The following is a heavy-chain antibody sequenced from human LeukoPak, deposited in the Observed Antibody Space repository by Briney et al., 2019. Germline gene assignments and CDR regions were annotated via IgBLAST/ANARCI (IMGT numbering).Heavy chain of an antibody. CDR1: GGSISSGGYY. J-gene: IGHJ3*02. Sequence: PSETLSLTCTVSGGSISSGGYYWSWIRQHPGKGLEWIEYIYYSGSTYYNPSRKSRVTISVDTTKNQSSLKLSSVTAADTAVYYCARGQAVDTSIVVVPAACFAFDIWGQGTMVTVSS. CDR2: IYYSGST. CDR3: ARGQAVDTSIVVVPAACFAFDI. D-gene: IGHD2-2*01. V-gene: IGHV4-31*03.